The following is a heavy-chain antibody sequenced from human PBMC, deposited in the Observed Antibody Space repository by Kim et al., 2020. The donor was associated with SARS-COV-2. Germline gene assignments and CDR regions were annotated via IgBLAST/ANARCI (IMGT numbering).Heavy chain of an antibody. V-gene: IGHV3-21*01. CDR3: ARVRYSGYEESDY. CDR2: ISSSSSYI. CDR1: GFTFSSYS. Sequence: GGSLRLSCAASGFTFSSYSMNWVRQAPGKGLEWVSFISSSSSYIYYADSVKGRFTISRDNAKNSLYLQMNSLRAEDTAVYYCARVRYSGYEESDYWGQGTLVTVSS. J-gene: IGHJ4*02. D-gene: IGHD5-12*01.